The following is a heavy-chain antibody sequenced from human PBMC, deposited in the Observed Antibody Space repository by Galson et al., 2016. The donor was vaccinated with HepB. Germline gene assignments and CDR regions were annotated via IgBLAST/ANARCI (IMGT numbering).Heavy chain of an antibody. CDR2: IDSDDET. CDR1: GFSLSTHGMC. J-gene: IGHJ6*02. V-gene: IGHV2-70*11. D-gene: IGHD5-18*01. Sequence: PALVKPTQNLTLTCTFPGFSLSTHGMCVGWIRQAPGKAPEWLARIDSDDETYYTTSLKTRLTISKGTSKDVVVLTMANMDPEDTATYYCARSVDANMVYNYAMDVWGQGTTVTVSS. CDR3: ARSVDANMVYNYAMDV.